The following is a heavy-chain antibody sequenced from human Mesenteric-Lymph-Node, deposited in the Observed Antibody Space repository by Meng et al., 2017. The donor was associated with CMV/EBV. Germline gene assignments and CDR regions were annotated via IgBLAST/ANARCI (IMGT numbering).Heavy chain of an antibody. Sequence: GESLKISCAASGFTFSSSGMHWVRQAPGKGLEWVAFIRSDGSSKYYADSVRGRFTIYSDNSTNTLYLQMNSLRAEDTAVYYCAKDVSFDCYTGGYFDYWGQGTLVTVSS. D-gene: IGHD2-21*01. CDR2: IRSDGSSK. J-gene: IGHJ4*02. CDR3: AKDVSFDCYTGGYFDY. CDR1: GFTFSSSG. V-gene: IGHV3-30*02.